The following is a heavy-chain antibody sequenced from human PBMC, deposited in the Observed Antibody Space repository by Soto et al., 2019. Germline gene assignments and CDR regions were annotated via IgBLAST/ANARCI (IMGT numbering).Heavy chain of an antibody. CDR3: TRANWYSEY. V-gene: IGHV4-61*08. J-gene: IGHJ4*02. CDR2: IYYNGNT. D-gene: IGHD7-27*01. Sequence: SETLSLTCTVSGGSISSGGYYWSWIRQHPGKGLEWIGYIYYNGNTNYNPPLKSRVTMSVDTSKNQIPLKLSSVTAADTAVYYCTRANWYSEYWGQGTLVTVSS. CDR1: GGSISSGGYY.